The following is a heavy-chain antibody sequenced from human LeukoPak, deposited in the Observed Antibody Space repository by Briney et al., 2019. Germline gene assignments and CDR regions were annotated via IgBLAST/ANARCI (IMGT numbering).Heavy chain of an antibody. J-gene: IGHJ4*02. CDR1: EYTLTELS. CDR3: ATTMVRGVTYTFDY. Sequence: ASVKVSCKVSEYTLTELSMHWVQQAPGQCLDSFGGFDPEDGETIYAQKFQGRVTMTEDTSTDTAYMELSSLRSEDTAVYYCATTMVRGVTYTFDYWGQGTLVTVSS. D-gene: IGHD3-10*01. V-gene: IGHV1-24*01. CDR2: FDPEDGET.